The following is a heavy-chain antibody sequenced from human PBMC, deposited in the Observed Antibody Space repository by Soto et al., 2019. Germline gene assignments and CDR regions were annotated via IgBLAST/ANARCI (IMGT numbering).Heavy chain of an antibody. Sequence: ASVKVSCKASGYTFTSYAMHWVRQAPGQRLEWMGWINAGNGNTKYSQKFQGRVTITRDTSASTAYMELSSLRSEDTAVYYCARQAWLLYPNWFDPWGQGTLVTVSS. CDR2: INAGNGNT. CDR3: ARQAWLLYPNWFDP. D-gene: IGHD3-3*01. J-gene: IGHJ5*02. V-gene: IGHV1-3*01. CDR1: GYTFTSYA.